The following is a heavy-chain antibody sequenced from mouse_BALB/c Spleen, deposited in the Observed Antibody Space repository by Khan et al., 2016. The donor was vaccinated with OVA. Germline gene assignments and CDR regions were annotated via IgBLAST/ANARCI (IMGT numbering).Heavy chain of an antibody. CDR3: ARKDYYDYDPFPY. J-gene: IGHJ3*01. Sequence: EVQLQESGPGLVKPSQSLSLTCTVTGHSITSEYAWNWIRQFPGNKLEWMGYINYSGNTRFNPSLKSRTSITRDTSKNQFFLQLISVTSEDTATYYCARKDYYDYDPFPYWGQGTLVTVSA. D-gene: IGHD2-4*01. CDR2: INYSGNT. CDR1: GHSITSEYA. V-gene: IGHV3-2*02.